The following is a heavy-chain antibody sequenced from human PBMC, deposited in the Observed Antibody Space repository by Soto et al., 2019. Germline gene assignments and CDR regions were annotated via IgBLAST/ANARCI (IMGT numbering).Heavy chain of an antibody. CDR1: GFTFSDYG. CDR3: ARERRFSEWSVSYGMDV. D-gene: IGHD3-3*01. J-gene: IGHJ6*02. CDR2: IWYDGSNE. V-gene: IGHV3-33*01. Sequence: QVQLVESGGGVVQPGRSLRLSCAASGFTFSDYGMHWVRQAPGKGLEWVAMIWYDGSNENYADSVKGRFTISRDNSKNTLYLQMNSLRVEDTAVYYCARERRFSEWSVSYGMDVWGQGTTVTVSS.